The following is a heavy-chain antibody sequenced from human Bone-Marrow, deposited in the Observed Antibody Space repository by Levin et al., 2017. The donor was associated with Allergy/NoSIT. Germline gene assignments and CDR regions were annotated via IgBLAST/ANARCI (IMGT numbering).Heavy chain of an antibody. D-gene: IGHD5-12*01. V-gene: IGHV3-21*01. J-gene: IGHJ5*02. CDR3: ARGLEYSGLP. CDR1: GFTFSIYS. CDR2: ITSSSSYI. Sequence: GESLKISCAASGFTFSIYSMNWVRQAPGKGLNWVSSITSSSSYIYYADSVKGRFTITRDNAKNSLYLQMSSLRVEDTAVYYCARGLEYSGLPWGQGTLVSVSS.